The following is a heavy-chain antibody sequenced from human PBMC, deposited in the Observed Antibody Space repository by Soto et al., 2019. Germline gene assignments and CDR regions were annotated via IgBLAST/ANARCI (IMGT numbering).Heavy chain of an antibody. CDR3: ARRKTLWFGELLKTTNFDY. CDR1: GGSISSSNW. Sequence: QVQLQESGPGLVKPSGTLSLTCAVSGGSISSSNWWSWVRQPPGKGLEWIGEIYHSGSTNYNPSLKSRVTISVDKSKNQFSRKLSSVTAADTAVYYCARRKTLWFGELLKTTNFDYWGQGTLVTVSS. CDR2: IYHSGST. V-gene: IGHV4-4*02. J-gene: IGHJ4*02. D-gene: IGHD3-10*01.